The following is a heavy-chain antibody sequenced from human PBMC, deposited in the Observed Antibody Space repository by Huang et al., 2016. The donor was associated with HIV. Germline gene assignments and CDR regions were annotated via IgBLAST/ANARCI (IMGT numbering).Heavy chain of an antibody. CDR3: ARGGGIQLWLLGYYYMDV. Sequence: QVQLVQSGAEVKKPGASVKVSCKASGYTFSSFGISWVRQAPGQGLEWVGWISVYNGNTKFAQKFQGRLTMTTDTSTITAYMELRSLRSDDTAVYYCARGGGIQLWLLGYYYMDVWGNGTTVTVSS. V-gene: IGHV1-18*01. J-gene: IGHJ6*03. CDR2: ISVYNGNT. D-gene: IGHD5-18*01. CDR1: GYTFSSFG.